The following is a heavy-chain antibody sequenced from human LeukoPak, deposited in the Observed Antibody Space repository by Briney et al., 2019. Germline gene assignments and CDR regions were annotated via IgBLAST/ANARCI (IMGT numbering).Heavy chain of an antibody. CDR2: IYYSGST. Sequence: GSLRLSCAASGFTFDDYGMSWVRQAPGKGLEWIGYIYYSGSTNYNPSLKSRVTISVDTSKNQFSLKLSSVTAADTAVYYCARVYYSSSYDYWYFDLWGRGTLVTVSS. J-gene: IGHJ2*01. CDR1: GFTFDDYG. CDR3: ARVYYSSSYDYWYFDL. D-gene: IGHD6-13*01. V-gene: IGHV4-59*01.